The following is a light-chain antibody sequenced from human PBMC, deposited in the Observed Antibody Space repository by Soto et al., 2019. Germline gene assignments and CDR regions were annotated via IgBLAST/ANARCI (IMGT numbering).Light chain of an antibody. Sequence: EIVLTQSPGTLSLSPGERATLSCRASQSVSSSYLAWYQQKPGQAPRLLIYGASSRATGIPDRFSGSGSGTDFTLTISSLEPEDFAVYYCQQYGSSPWTFGQGTKLEIK. CDR1: QSVSSSY. CDR2: GAS. CDR3: QQYGSSPWT. V-gene: IGKV3-20*01. J-gene: IGKJ1*01.